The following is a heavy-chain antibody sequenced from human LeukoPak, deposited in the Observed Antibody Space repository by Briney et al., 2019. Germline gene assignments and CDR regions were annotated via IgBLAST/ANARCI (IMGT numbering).Heavy chain of an antibody. J-gene: IGHJ6*04. CDR1: GFTFSSYA. CDR3: ASSYSSSWYYYYGMDA. V-gene: IGHV3-23*01. D-gene: IGHD6-13*01. CDR2: ISGSGGST. Sequence: QSGGSLRLSCAASGFTFSSYAMSWVRQAPGKGLEWVSAISGSGGSTYYADSVKGRFTISRDNSKNTLYLQMNSLRAEDTAVYYCASSYSSSWYYYYGMDAWGKGTTVTVSS.